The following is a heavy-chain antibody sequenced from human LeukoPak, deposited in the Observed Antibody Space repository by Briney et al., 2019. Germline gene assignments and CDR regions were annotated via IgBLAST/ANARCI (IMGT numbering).Heavy chain of an antibody. D-gene: IGHD2-15*01. V-gene: IGHV1-69*13. CDR3: ARVATYCSGGSCYSSHYYYMDV. CDR1: GGTFSSYA. Sequence: SVKVSCKASGGTFSSYAISWVRQAPGQGLEWMGGIIPIFGAANYAQKFQGRVMITADESTSTAYMELSSLRSEDTAVYYCARVATYCSGGSCYSSHYYYMDVWGKGTTVTVSS. CDR2: IIPIFGAA. J-gene: IGHJ6*03.